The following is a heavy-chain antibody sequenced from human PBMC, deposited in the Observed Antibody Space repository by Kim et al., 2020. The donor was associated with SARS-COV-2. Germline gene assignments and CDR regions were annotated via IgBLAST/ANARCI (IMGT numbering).Heavy chain of an antibody. J-gene: IGHJ4*02. Sequence: GASLKISCKGSGYSFTSYWIGWVRQMPGKGLEWMGIIYPGDSDTRYSPSFQGQVTISADKSISTAYLQWSSLKASDTAMYYCAREYCSSTSCYRGRYFDYWGQGTLVTVSS. CDR2: IYPGDSDT. D-gene: IGHD2-2*01. CDR3: AREYCSSTSCYRGRYFDY. V-gene: IGHV5-51*01. CDR1: GYSFTSYW.